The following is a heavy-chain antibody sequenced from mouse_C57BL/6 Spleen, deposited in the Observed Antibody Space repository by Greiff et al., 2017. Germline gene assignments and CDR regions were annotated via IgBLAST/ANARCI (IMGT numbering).Heavy chain of an antibody. CDR2: IHPSSGST. CDR1: GYTFTSYW. Sequence: VQLQQPGAELVKPGASVKLSCKASGYTFTSYWMHWVKQRPGQGLEWIGMIHPSSGSTNYNEKFKSKATLTVDKSSSTAYMQLSSLTSEDAAVYYCARNYGSGWYFDVWGTGTTVTVSS. D-gene: IGHD1-1*01. J-gene: IGHJ1*03. V-gene: IGHV1-64*01. CDR3: ARNYGSGWYFDV.